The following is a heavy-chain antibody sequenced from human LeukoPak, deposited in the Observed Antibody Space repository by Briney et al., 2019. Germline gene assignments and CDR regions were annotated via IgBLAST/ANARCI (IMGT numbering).Heavy chain of an antibody. Sequence: GGSLRLSCAASGFTFSSFWMHWVRQAPGKGLVWVSVIYSGGRTYYADSVKGRFTISRDNSKNTVYLQLNSLRAEDTAVYYCARYYYDSSGHPYYFDYWGQGTLVTVSS. CDR1: GFTFSSFW. V-gene: IGHV3-53*01. D-gene: IGHD3-22*01. J-gene: IGHJ4*02. CDR3: ARYYYDSSGHPYYFDY. CDR2: IYSGGRT.